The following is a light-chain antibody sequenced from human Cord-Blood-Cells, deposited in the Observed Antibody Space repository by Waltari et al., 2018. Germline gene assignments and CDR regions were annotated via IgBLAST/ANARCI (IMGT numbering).Light chain of an antibody. CDR3: SSYTSSSTLV. J-gene: IGLJ3*02. V-gene: IGLV2-14*03. Sequence: QSALTQPASVSGSPGQSTTISCTGTSSDVGGYNYVSWYQHHPGKAPKLMIYDVSNRPSGVSNCFSGSKSGNTASLTISGLQAEDEADYYCSSYTSSSTLVFGGGTKLTVL. CDR1: SSDVGGYNY. CDR2: DVS.